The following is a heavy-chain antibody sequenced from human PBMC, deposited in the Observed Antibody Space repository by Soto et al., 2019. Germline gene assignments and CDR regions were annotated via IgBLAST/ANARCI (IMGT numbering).Heavy chain of an antibody. J-gene: IGHJ4*02. Sequence: QVQLVQSGAEVKKPGSSVKVSCKASGGTFSSNTISWVRQAPGQGLEWMGRIIPILGIANYAQKFQGRVTITADKSTSTAYMELSSLRSEDTAVYYCARGLDSSSSVNYWGQGTLVTVSS. CDR3: ARGLDSSSSVNY. CDR1: GGTFSSNT. D-gene: IGHD6-13*01. V-gene: IGHV1-69*02. CDR2: IIPILGIA.